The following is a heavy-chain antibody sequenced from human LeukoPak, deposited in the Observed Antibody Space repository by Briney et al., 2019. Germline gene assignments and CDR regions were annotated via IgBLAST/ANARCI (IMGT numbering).Heavy chain of an antibody. Sequence: GRSLRLSCAASGFTFDDYAMHWVRQAPGKGLEWVSGISWNSFSIAYADSVKGRFTISRDNAKNSLYLQMNSLRAEDTAVYYCARGIAVAGTVLDYWGQGTLVTVSS. D-gene: IGHD6-19*01. CDR2: ISWNSFSI. V-gene: IGHV3-9*01. CDR1: GFTFDDYA. CDR3: ARGIAVAGTVLDY. J-gene: IGHJ4*02.